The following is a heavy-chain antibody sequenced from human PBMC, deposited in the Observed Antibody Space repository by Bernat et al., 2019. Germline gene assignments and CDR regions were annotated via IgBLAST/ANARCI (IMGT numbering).Heavy chain of an antibody. CDR3: AAKMSGGWYDAFDV. V-gene: IGHV5-51*01. J-gene: IGHJ3*01. Sequence: EVQLVQSGAEVNKPGESLKISCKGSGYSFTTSWIGWVRQTPGKGLEWMGIIYPSDSNTRYSPSFQGQVIISVDKSISTAYLQWSSLKASDTAIYYWAAKMSGGWYDAFDVWGHGTMVTVSS. D-gene: IGHD6-19*01. CDR1: GYSFTTSW. CDR2: IYPSDSNT.